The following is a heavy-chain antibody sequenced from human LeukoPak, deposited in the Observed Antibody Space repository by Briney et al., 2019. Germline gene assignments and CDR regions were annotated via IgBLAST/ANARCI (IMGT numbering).Heavy chain of an antibody. V-gene: IGHV4-59*11. J-gene: IGHJ3*02. CDR3: ARGMFITMIVVVTSGAFDI. Sequence: PTETLSLTCTVSGGSISSHYWSWIRQPPGKGLEWIGYIYYSGSTNYNPSLKSRVTISVDTSKNQFSLKLSSVTAADTAVYYCARGMFITMIVVVTSGAFDIWGQGTMVTVSS. CDR1: GGSISSHY. D-gene: IGHD3-22*01. CDR2: IYYSGST.